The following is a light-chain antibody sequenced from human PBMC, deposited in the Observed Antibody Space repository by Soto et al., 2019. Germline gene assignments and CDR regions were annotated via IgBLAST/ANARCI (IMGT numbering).Light chain of an antibody. J-gene: IGLJ1*01. CDR3: TSLTSSSTQV. V-gene: IGLV2-14*01. CDR2: EVS. CDR1: SSDVGGYNY. Sequence: QSVLTQPASVSGSPGQSITISCTGTSSDVGGYNYVSWYQQHPGRAPKLMIYEVSNRPSGVSDRFSGSKSGSTASLTISGLQAEDEADYFCTSLTSSSTQVFXTGTKVTVL.